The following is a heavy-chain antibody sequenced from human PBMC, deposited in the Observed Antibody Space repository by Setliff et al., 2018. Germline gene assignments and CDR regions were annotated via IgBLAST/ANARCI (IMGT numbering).Heavy chain of an antibody. J-gene: IGHJ4*02. V-gene: IGHV4-39*01. CDR2: IYYSGST. D-gene: IGHD6-13*01. CDR3: ASFAGSSWVDY. Sequence: PSETLSLTCTVSGGSISSSSYYWGWIRQPPGKGLEWIGSIYYSGSTYYNPPLKSRVTISVDTSKNQFSLKLSSVTAADTAVYYCASFAGSSWVDYWGQGTLVTVSS. CDR1: GGSISSSSYY.